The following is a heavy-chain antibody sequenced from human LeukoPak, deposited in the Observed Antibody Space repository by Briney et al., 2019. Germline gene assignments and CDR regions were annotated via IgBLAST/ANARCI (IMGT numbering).Heavy chain of an antibody. CDR2: IRRRSGII. CDR3: AKDFGDGTAAIAF. CDR1: ESRPDDYA. Sequence: GRSLRLSCVASESRPDDYAMHWVRHVSGKGLEWVAGIRRRSGIIGYADSVKGRFTISRDNAKNSLFMQMNSLRPDDTALYFCAKDFGDGTAAIAFWGQGTLVTVSS. V-gene: IGHV3-9*02. D-gene: IGHD2-2*01. J-gene: IGHJ4*02.